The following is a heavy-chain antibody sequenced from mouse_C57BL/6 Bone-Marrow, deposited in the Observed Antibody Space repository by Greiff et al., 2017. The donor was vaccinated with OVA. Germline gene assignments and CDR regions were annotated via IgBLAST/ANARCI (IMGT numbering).Heavy chain of an antibody. CDR3: ASYRWLLWYFDV. V-gene: IGHV3-8*01. CDR1: GYSITSDY. Sequence: EVQLQESGPGLAKPSQTLSLTCSVTGYSITSDYWNWIRKFPGNKLEYMGYISYSGSTYYNPSLKSRISIIRDTSKDQNYLQMNSVTTEDTATYYCASYRWLLWYFDVWGTGTTVTVSS. D-gene: IGHD2-3*01. CDR2: ISYSGST. J-gene: IGHJ1*03.